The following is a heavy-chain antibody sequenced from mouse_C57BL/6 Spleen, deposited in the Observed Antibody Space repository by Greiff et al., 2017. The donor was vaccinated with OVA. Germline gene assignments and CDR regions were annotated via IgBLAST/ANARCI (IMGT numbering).Heavy chain of an antibody. Sequence: QVQLQQSGPELVKPGASVKISCKASGYAFSSSWMNWVKQRPGKGLEWIGRIYPGDGDTNYNGKFKGKATLTADKSASTAYMQLSSLTSEDSAVYFCARSRGAMDYWGQGTSVTVSS. CDR2: IYPGDGDT. J-gene: IGHJ4*01. CDR3: ARSRGAMDY. CDR1: GYAFSSSW. V-gene: IGHV1-82*01.